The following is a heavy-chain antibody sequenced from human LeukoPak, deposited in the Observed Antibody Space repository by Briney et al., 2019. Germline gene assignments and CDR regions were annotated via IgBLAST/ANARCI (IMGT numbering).Heavy chain of an antibody. CDR2: ISSSSSYI. D-gene: IGHD3-10*01. Sequence: GGSLRLSCAASGFTFSSYSMNWVRQVPGKGLEWVSSISSSSSYIYYADSVKGRFTISRDNSKNTLYLQINSLRAEDTAVYYCAKETASDFGGAVDYWGQGTLVTVSS. CDR1: GFTFSSYS. J-gene: IGHJ4*02. V-gene: IGHV3-21*04. CDR3: AKETASDFGGAVDY.